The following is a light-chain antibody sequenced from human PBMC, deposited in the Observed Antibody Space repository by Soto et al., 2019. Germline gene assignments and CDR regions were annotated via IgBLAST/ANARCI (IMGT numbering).Light chain of an antibody. CDR1: NIASKS. Sequence: SYELTQTPSVSVAPGKTARVTCGGNNIASKSVHWYQQKPGQAPVLVVYYDIDRPSGIPERFSGSHSGNTATLTISRVEAGDEADYYCQVWDSSSDHYWVFGGGTKVTVL. V-gene: IGLV3-21*04. CDR3: QVWDSSSDHYWV. CDR2: YDI. J-gene: IGLJ3*02.